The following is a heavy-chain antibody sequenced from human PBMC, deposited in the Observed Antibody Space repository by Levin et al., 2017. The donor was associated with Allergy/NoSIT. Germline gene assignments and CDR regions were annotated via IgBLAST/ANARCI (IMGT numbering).Heavy chain of an antibody. CDR2: IYYDGST. V-gene: IGHV4-39*01. Sequence: SQTLSLTCTVSGGSISGSSYYWGWIRQPPGKGLEWIGSIYYDGSTYYNPSLKSRVTMSVDTSKNQFSLKVRSVSAADTAVYYCASRTYRSWGQGTLVTVSS. CDR1: GGSISGSSYY. J-gene: IGHJ4*02. CDR3: ASRTYRS. D-gene: IGHD2-15*01.